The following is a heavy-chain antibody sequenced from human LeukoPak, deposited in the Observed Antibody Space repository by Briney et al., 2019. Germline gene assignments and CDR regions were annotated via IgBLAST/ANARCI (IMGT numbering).Heavy chain of an antibody. D-gene: IGHD2-2*01. Sequence: ASVKVSCKASGYTFTSYGISWVRQAPGQGLEWMGWINPNSGGTNYAQKFQGRVTMTRDTSISTAYMELSRLRSDDTAVYYCARAPLVYPGSTSLLTRNNWFDPWGEGTLVTVSS. CDR2: INPNSGGT. CDR3: ARAPLVYPGSTSLLTRNNWFDP. J-gene: IGHJ5*02. CDR1: GYTFTSYG. V-gene: IGHV1-2*02.